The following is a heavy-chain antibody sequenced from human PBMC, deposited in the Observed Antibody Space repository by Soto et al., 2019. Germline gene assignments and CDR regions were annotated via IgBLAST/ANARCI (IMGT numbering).Heavy chain of an antibody. CDR1: SGSISSSNW. CDR2: IYHSGST. J-gene: IGHJ4*02. Sequence: SETLSLTCAVSSGSISSSNWWSWVRQPPGKGLEWIGEIYHSGSTNYNPSLKSRVTISVDKSKNQFSLKLSSVTAADTAVYYCARENYDILTGYSTFDYWGQGTLVTVSS. V-gene: IGHV4-4*02. CDR3: ARENYDILTGYSTFDY. D-gene: IGHD3-9*01.